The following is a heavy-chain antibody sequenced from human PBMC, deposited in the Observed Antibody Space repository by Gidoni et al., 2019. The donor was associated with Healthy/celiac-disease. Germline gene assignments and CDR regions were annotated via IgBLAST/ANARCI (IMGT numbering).Heavy chain of an antibody. CDR1: GHTFTSYA. CDR2: INPNTGNP. Sequence: QVQLVQYGSELQKPGASVKGSSTASGHTFTSYAINWLRQAPGKGLEWMGWINPNTGNPTYAQGFTVLFVFALDTSVSTAYLQISSLKAEDTAVYYCARRILPADDGMDVWGQGTTVTVSS. D-gene: IGHD2-2*01. J-gene: IGHJ6*02. V-gene: IGHV7-4-1*02. CDR3: ARRILPADDGMDV.